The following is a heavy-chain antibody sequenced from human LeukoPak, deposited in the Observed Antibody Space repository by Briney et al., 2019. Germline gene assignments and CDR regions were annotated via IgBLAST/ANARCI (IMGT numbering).Heavy chain of an antibody. CDR3: ARDVRYDYVWGSSDNWFDP. J-gene: IGHJ5*02. D-gene: IGHD3-16*01. Sequence: PSETLSLTCTVSGGSISSYYWSWIRQPAGKGLEWIGRIYTGGSTNYNPSLKSRVTMSVDTSENQFSLKLSSVTAADTAVYYCARDVRYDYVWGSSDNWFDPWGQGTLVTVSS. V-gene: IGHV4-4*07. CDR1: GGSISSYY. CDR2: IYTGGST.